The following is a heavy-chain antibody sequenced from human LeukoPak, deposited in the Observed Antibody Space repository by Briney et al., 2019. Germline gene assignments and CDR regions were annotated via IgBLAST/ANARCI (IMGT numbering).Heavy chain of an antibody. J-gene: IGHJ5*02. Sequence: SETLSVTCTVSGCSISSYYWNWIRQPAGKGLEWIGRIYTSGSTTYNPSLKRRVPMIVKKSKNQFSLKLSSVTAADTAVYYCARDQVRPLKEHWFDPWGQGNLVTVSS. CDR1: GCSISSYY. CDR2: IYTSGST. D-gene: IGHD1-26*01. V-gene: IGHV4-4*07. CDR3: ARDQVRPLKEHWFDP.